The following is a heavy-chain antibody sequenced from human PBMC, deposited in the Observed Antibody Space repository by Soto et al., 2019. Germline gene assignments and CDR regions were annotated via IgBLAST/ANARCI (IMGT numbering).Heavy chain of an antibody. CDR3: AHAYGGRSLY. V-gene: IGHV2-5*02. CDR1: GFSLTTDRVG. CDR2: IFWDDSK. D-gene: IGHD1-26*01. Sequence: QITLKESGPTLMKPTQTLTLTCTFSGFSLTTDRVGVGWIRQPPGEALEWLAVIFWDDSKTYRPSLESRLTITKDPSKNQVALTMTNMDSLDTATYYCAHAYGGRSLYWGQGTLVTVSS. J-gene: IGHJ4*02.